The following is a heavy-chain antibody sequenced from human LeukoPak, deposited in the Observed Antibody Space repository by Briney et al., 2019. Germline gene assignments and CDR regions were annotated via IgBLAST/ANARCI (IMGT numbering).Heavy chain of an antibody. Sequence: GGSLRLSCAASRFTFEDYAMNWVRQAPGKGLEWVSYISSSGSTIYYADSVKGRFTISRDNAKNSLYLQMNSLRAEDTAVYYCAELGITMIGGVWGKGTTVTISS. D-gene: IGHD3-10*02. CDR1: RFTFEDYA. V-gene: IGHV3-48*03. J-gene: IGHJ6*04. CDR3: AELGITMIGGV. CDR2: ISSSGSTI.